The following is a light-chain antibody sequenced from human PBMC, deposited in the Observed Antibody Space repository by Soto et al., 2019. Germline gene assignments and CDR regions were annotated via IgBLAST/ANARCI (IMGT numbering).Light chain of an antibody. V-gene: IGLV2-8*01. J-gene: IGLJ2*01. Sequence: QSALTQPPSASGSPGQSVAISCTGINSDIGNYNFVSWYQQHPGKAPKLMIYEVNKRPSGVPDRFSGSKSGNTASLTVSGLQPEDEADYYCSSYAGSNNLLFGGGTKLTV. CDR1: NSDIGNYNF. CDR2: EVN. CDR3: SSYAGSNNLL.